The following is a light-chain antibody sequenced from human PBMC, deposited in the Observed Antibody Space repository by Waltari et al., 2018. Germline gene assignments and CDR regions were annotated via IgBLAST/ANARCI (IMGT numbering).Light chain of an antibody. CDR1: TSNIGTNT. J-gene: IGLJ2*01. CDR2: NDG. CDR3: AAWDDSLNGVV. Sequence: QSVLTQPPSASGTPGQRVAISCSGSTSNIGTNTLNWYQQLPGTAPKLLIYNDGQRPSGVPDRVSGSKAGTSASLAISGLQSEDEADYYCAAWDDSLNGVVFGGGTKLTVL. V-gene: IGLV1-44*01.